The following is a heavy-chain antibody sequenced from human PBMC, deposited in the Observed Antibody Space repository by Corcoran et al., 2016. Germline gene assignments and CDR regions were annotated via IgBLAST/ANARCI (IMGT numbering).Heavy chain of an antibody. CDR2: NSAYDGNT. J-gene: IGHJ4*02. Sequence: QVQLVQSGAEVKKPGASVRVSCKASGYTFTSYSFSWVRQAPGQGLEWMGWNSAYDGNTNYAQKFQGRVTMTTDASTTTAYMELRSLTSDDTAVYYCARSLTNEWLVRFSLANWGQGTLVTVSS. CDR1: GYTFTSYS. D-gene: IGHD6-19*01. CDR3: ARSLTNEWLVRFSLAN. V-gene: IGHV1-18*01.